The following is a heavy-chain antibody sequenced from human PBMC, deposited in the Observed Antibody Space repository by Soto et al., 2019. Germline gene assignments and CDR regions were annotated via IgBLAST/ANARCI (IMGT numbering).Heavy chain of an antibody. D-gene: IGHD3-3*01. J-gene: IGHJ3*01. Sequence: QMQLQESGPRVVKASETLSLTCTVSGGSISTYYWNWIRQSPGKGLEWIGYIYRTGSTHYNPSLNSRVAISLDTSRNRVSLKLNSVTAADTAMYFCARQIGDDPFDVWGQGTMDTVSS. CDR3: ARQIGDDPFDV. CDR1: GGSISTYY. CDR2: IYRTGST. V-gene: IGHV4-59*01.